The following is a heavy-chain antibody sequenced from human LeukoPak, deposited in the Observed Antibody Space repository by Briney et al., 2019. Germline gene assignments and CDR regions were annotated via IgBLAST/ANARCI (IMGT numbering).Heavy chain of an antibody. J-gene: IGHJ6*03. CDR3: ARLDRNYYYMDV. V-gene: IGHV1-46*01. Sequence: ASVKVSCKASGYTFTGYYMHWVRQAPGQGLEWMGIINPSGGSTSYAQKFQGRVTMTRDMSTSTVYMELSSLRSEDTAVYYCARLDRNYYYMDVWGKGTTVTVSS. D-gene: IGHD1-14*01. CDR1: GYTFTGYY. CDR2: INPSGGST.